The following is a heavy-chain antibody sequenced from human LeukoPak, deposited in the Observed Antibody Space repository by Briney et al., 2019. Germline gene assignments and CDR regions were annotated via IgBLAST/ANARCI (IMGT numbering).Heavy chain of an antibody. CDR1: GGSISNENW. Sequence: SETLSLICAVSGGSISNENWWGWVRRPPGKGLEWIGEIYHSGSTNYIPSLKSRVTISVDKSKNQFSLKLTSVTAADTAVYYCAGSPIGYGMDVWGQGTTVTVSS. CDR2: IYHSGST. J-gene: IGHJ6*02. CDR3: AGSPIGYGMDV. V-gene: IGHV4-4*02.